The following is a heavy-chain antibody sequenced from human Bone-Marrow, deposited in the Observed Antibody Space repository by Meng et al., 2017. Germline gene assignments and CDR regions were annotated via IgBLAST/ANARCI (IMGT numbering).Heavy chain of an antibody. Sequence: VRLAQCGERMKKPGVSVRVSCKSSGYTFTDYYIPWVRQAPGQGLEWMGHIKPQSGDTLYAQKFQGRVSMTRDTSISTAYVELSGLTSDDTAVYYCARDEDISAAGYLFGDYWGHGTLVTVSS. V-gene: IGHV1-2*06. D-gene: IGHD6-13*01. J-gene: IGHJ4*01. CDR2: IKPQSGDT. CDR3: ARDEDISAAGYLFGDY. CDR1: GYTFTDYY.